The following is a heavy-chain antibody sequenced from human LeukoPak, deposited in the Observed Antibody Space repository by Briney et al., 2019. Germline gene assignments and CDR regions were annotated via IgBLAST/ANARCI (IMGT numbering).Heavy chain of an antibody. J-gene: IGHJ3*02. Sequence: SETLSLTCTVSGASISSYYWSWIRQSPGEGPEWIAYAYSSVTRYNPSLKSRVTMSVDTSKNQFSLKLSSVTAADTAVYYYARGRYCSADICSGGDAFDIWGQGTMVSVSS. CDR2: AYSSVT. V-gene: IGHV4-4*09. CDR3: ARGRYCSADICSGGDAFDI. D-gene: IGHD2-15*01. CDR1: GASISSYY.